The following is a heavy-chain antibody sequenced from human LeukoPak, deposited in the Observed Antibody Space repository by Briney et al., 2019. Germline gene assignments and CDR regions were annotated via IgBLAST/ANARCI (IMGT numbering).Heavy chain of an antibody. V-gene: IGHV3-21*01. CDR3: AREAHPDSSGYYYGY. Sequence: GRSLRLSRAASGPTFSSYSMNSVSQPARKGLEWVSSISSSSTYIYHADSVKGRFTNSRDKAKNSLYLQMNSLRAGDTAVYFCAREAHPDSSGYYYGYRGQGTLVTVSS. CDR2: ISSSSTYI. J-gene: IGHJ4*02. CDR1: GPTFSSYS. D-gene: IGHD3-22*01.